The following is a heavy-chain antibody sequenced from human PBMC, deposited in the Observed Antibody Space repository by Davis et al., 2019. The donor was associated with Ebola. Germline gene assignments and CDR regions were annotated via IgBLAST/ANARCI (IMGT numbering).Heavy chain of an antibody. CDR2: ISAGGSTT. CDR1: GFTFSSYS. Sequence: GESLKISCAASGFTFSSYSMSWVRQAPGKGLEWVSVISAGGSTTVYTDSAKGRFTISRDNAKNSLSLQMSSLRADDTAMYYCARDLVYGGNAFFDYWGQGTPVRVSS. V-gene: IGHV3-23*01. D-gene: IGHD4-23*01. CDR3: ARDLVYGGNAFFDY. J-gene: IGHJ4*02.